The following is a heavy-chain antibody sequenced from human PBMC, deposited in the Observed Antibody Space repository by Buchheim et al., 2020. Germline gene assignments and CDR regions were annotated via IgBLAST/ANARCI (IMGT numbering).Heavy chain of an antibody. CDR2: IPYDGGSK. J-gene: IGHJ4*02. Sequence: QVQLLESGGGVVQPGRSLRLYCTASGFTFSNYGMHWVRQAPCKGLEWVAVIPYDGGSKLYADSVRGRSYISSDNAHNTLSLQVNSLRPEDTAVYYCAKGLGGGREFDYIWGTYRFYVYWGQGAL. CDR3: AKGLGGGREFDYIWGTYRFYVY. D-gene: IGHD3-16*02. V-gene: IGHV3-30*18. CDR1: GFTFSNYG.